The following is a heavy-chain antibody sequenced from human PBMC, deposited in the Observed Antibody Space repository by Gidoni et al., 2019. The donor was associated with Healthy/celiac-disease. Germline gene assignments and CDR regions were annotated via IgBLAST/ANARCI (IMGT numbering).Heavy chain of an antibody. Sequence: EVQLVESGGGLVQPGGSLRLSGAASGFTFSSDSMNWVRQAPGKGLEWVSYISSSSSTIYYADSVKGLFTISRDNAKNSLYLQMNSLRDEDTAVYYCASTNSSSWYYFDYWGQGTLVTVSS. V-gene: IGHV3-48*02. J-gene: IGHJ4*02. CDR2: ISSSSSTI. CDR3: ASTNSSSWYYFDY. CDR1: GFTFSSDS. D-gene: IGHD6-13*01.